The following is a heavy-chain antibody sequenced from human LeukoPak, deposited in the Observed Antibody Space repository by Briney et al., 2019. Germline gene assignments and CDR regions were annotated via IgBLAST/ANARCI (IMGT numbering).Heavy chain of an antibody. Sequence: SETLSLTCTVSGGSISSSNYYWGWIRQPPGKGLEWIGYIYYSGSTNYKPSLKSRVTISLDTSKNQFSLKVSSVTAADTALYYCARFAATAPYYHYYYMDVWGKGTTVTISS. CDR1: GGSISSSNYY. D-gene: IGHD6-13*01. CDR3: ARFAATAPYYHYYYMDV. J-gene: IGHJ6*03. V-gene: IGHV4-61*05. CDR2: IYYSGST.